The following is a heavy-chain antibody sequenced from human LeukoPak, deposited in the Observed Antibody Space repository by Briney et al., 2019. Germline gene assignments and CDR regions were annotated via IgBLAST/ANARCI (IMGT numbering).Heavy chain of an antibody. CDR1: GGTFSSYA. Sequence: GASVKVSCKASGGTFSSYAISWVRQAPGQGLEWMGGIIPIFGTANYAQKFQGRVTITTDESTSTAYMELSSLRSEETAVYYCARNKHYYGSGSYYNRYDYWGQGTLVTVSS. CDR2: IIPIFGTA. J-gene: IGHJ4*02. D-gene: IGHD3-10*01. V-gene: IGHV1-69*05. CDR3: ARNKHYYGSGSYYNRYDY.